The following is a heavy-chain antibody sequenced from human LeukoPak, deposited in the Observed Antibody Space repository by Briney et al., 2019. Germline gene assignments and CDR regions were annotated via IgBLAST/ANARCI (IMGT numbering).Heavy chain of an antibody. CDR2: ISDSGGST. CDR1: GFTFSSYA. Sequence: GGSLRLSCTASGFTFSSYAMSWVRQAPGKGLEWVADISDSGGSTYYADSVKGRFTISRGNSKNTLYLQMNSLRAEDTAVYYCARDEADFWSGHNYWGQGTLVTVSS. CDR3: ARDEADFWSGHNY. J-gene: IGHJ4*02. V-gene: IGHV3-23*01. D-gene: IGHD3-3*01.